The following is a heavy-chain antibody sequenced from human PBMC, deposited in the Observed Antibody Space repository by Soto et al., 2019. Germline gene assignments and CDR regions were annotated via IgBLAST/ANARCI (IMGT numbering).Heavy chain of an antibody. Sequence: PSETLSLTCAVYGGSFSGYYWSWIRQPPGKGLEWIGEINHSGSTNYNPSLKSRVTISVDTSKNQFSLELSSVTAADTAVYYCARAVQDIVVVPAAMPPHNYYYYYYMDVWGKGTTVTVSS. D-gene: IGHD2-2*01. CDR2: INHSGST. CDR3: ARAVQDIVVVPAAMPPHNYYYYYYMDV. V-gene: IGHV4-34*01. J-gene: IGHJ6*03. CDR1: GGSFSGYY.